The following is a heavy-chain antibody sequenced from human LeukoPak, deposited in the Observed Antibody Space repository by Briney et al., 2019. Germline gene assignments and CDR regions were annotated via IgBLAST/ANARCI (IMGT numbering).Heavy chain of an antibody. V-gene: IGHV4-59*11. CDR3: ARAGLGSGYYSRGWFDP. J-gene: IGHJ5*02. CDR2: IYYSGST. D-gene: IGHD3-3*01. CDR1: GGSISSHY. Sequence: SETLSLACTVSGGSISSHYWSWIRHPPGKGLEWIGYIYYSGSTNYNPSLKSRVTISVDTSKNQFSLKLSSVTAADTAVYYCARAGLGSGYYSRGWFDPWGQGTLVTVSS.